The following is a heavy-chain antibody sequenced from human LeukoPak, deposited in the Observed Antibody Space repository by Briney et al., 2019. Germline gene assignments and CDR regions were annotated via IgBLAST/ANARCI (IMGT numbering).Heavy chain of an antibody. V-gene: IGHV4-61*02. J-gene: IGHJ4*02. CDR1: GGSISSGSYY. Sequence: SQTLSLTCTVSGGSISSGSYYWSWIRQPAGKGLEWIGRIYTSGSTNYNPSLKSRVTISVDTSKNQFSLKLSSVTAADTAVYYCARDSSAWSRLDYWGQGTLVTVSS. CDR3: ARDSSAWSRLDY. D-gene: IGHD6-19*01. CDR2: IYTSGST.